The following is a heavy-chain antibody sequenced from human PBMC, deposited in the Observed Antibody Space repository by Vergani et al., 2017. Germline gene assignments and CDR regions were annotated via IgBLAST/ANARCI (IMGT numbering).Heavy chain of an antibody. J-gene: IGHJ2*01. CDR2: ISGSGGST. CDR3: AKDGTYYGSGSFGYFDL. V-gene: IGHV3-23*01. CDR1: GFPFSSYA. D-gene: IGHD3-10*01. Sequence: EVQLLESGGGLVQPGGSLGPSCAASGFPFSSYAMSWVRPAPGKGLGWVSAISGSGGSTYYADSVKGRFTIARDNSKNTLYLQMNSLRAEDTAVYYCAKDGTYYGSGSFGYFDLWGRGTLDTVSS.